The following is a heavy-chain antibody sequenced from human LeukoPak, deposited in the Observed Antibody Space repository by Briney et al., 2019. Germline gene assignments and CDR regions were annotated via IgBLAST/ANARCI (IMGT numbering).Heavy chain of an antibody. V-gene: IGHV5-51*01. CDR1: GYSFTSYW. CDR2: IYPGDSDT. J-gene: IGHJ6*02. Sequence: GESLKISCKGSGYSFTSYWIGWVRQMPGKGLEWMGIIYPGDSDTRYSPSFQGQVTISADKSISTAYLQWSSLKASDTAMYYCARTGLRDGYNSRGLDVWGQGTTVTVSS. CDR3: ARTGLRDGYNSRGLDV. D-gene: IGHD5-24*01.